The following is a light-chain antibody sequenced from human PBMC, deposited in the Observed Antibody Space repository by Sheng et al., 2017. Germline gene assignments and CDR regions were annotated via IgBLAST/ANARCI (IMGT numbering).Light chain of an antibody. CDR2: WAS. CDR3: HQYYTTPWT. V-gene: IGKV4-1*01. Sequence: DIVMTQSPDSLAVSLGERATINCKSSQTVLYSSNNKNYLAWYQQQPGQPPKLLIYWASARESGVPDRFRGSGSGTDFTLTISSLQAEDVAVYYCHQYYTTPWTFGQGTKVEI. J-gene: IGKJ1*01. CDR1: QTVLYSSNNKNY.